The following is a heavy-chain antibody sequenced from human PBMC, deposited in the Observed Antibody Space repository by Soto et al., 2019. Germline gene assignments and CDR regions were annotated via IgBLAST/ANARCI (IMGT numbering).Heavy chain of an antibody. J-gene: IGHJ4*02. Sequence: SETLSLTCTVSGGPLSGYYCSWIQQPPGKGLEWIGYIYYSGSTNYNPSLKSRVTISVDTSKNQFSLKLSSVTAAVTAVYYCDSRYGRTLDYWGQGPLGTVSS. CDR2: IYYSGST. V-gene: IGHV4-59*01. CDR3: DSRYGRTLDY. D-gene: IGHD5-12*01. CDR1: GGPLSGYY.